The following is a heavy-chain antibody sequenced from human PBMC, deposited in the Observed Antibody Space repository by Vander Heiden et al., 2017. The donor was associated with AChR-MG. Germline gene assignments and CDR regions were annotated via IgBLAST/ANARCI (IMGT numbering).Heavy chain of an antibody. CDR3: ARRAGGYCSSTSRYSVKNWFDP. D-gene: IGHD2-2*01. CDR1: GGSFSGYY. V-gene: IGHV4-34*01. CDR2: MNQRGST. Sequence: QVQLQQWGAGLFQPSETLSLTCAVYGGSFSGYYWSWVRHPPGKGLEWIGEMNQRGSTNYNPALKSRVTISVDTSKTQFSLKLSSVTAADTAVYYCARRAGGYCSSTSRYSVKNWFDPWGQGTLVTVSS. J-gene: IGHJ5*02.